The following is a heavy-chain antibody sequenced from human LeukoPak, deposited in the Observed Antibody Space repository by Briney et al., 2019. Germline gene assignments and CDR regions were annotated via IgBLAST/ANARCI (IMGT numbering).Heavy chain of an antibody. J-gene: IGHJ4*02. CDR1: GFTFSSYS. CDR3: ASAHDTITVTTLH. D-gene: IGHD4-17*01. V-gene: IGHV3-21*01. Sequence: GGSLRLSCAASGFTFSSYSMNWVRQAPGKGLEWVSSISSSSSYIYYADSVKGRFTISRDNAKNSLYLQMNSLRAEDTAVYYCASAHDTITVTTLHWGQGTLVTVSS. CDR2: ISSSSSYI.